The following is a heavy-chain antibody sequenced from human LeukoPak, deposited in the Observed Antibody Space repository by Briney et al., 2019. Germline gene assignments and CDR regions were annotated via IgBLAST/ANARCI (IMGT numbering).Heavy chain of an antibody. D-gene: IGHD3-22*01. J-gene: IGHJ4*02. CDR3: VKASSVYYYEY. V-gene: IGHV3-64D*09. CDR2: INSNGCDT. CDR1: GFTFISYA. Sequence: GGSLRLSCSASGFTFISYAMHCVRQAPGKGLEYVSAINSNGCDTFYADSVKGRFTISRDNSKNTLYLQMSSLRAEDTAVYYCVKASSVYYYEYWGQGTLVSVSS.